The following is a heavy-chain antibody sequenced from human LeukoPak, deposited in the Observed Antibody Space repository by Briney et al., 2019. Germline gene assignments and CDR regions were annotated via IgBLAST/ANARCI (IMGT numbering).Heavy chain of an antibody. CDR2: IYYSGST. V-gene: IGHV4-59*01. Sequence: SETLSLTCTVPGGSISGYYWSWIRQAPGKGLEWIGYIYYSGSTNYNPSLNSRVTISVDTSKNQFSLKLSSVTAADTAVYYCARSGARLGITGTKSFDYWGQGTLVTVSS. D-gene: IGHD1-20*01. J-gene: IGHJ4*02. CDR1: GGSISGYY. CDR3: ARSGARLGITGTKSFDY.